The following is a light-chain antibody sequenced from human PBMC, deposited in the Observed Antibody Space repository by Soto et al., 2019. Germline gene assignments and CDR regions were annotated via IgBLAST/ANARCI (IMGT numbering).Light chain of an antibody. CDR3: SSYTTSSTLV. CDR1: SSDVGGYNY. CDR2: EVT. V-gene: IGLV2-14*01. J-gene: IGLJ1*01. Sequence: QSALTQPASVSASPGQSVTISCAGTSSDVGGYNYVSWYQRRPGRAPKLMIYEVTYRPSGVSNRFSGSKSGNTASLTISGLQAEDEADYYCSSYTTSSTLVFGTGTKLTVL.